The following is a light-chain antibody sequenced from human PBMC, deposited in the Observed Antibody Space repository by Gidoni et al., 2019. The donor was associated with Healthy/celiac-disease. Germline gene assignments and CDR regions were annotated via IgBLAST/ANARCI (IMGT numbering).Light chain of an antibody. J-gene: IGKJ1*01. CDR3: QQYGSSPWT. CDR1: QSVSSSY. Sequence: DIELTLSPGPLSLSPGERATLSCRASQSVSSSYLAWYQQKPGQAPRLLIYGASSRATGIPDRFSGSGSGTDFTLTISRLEPEDFAVYYCQQYGSSPWTFGQGTKVEIK. V-gene: IGKV3-20*01. CDR2: GAS.